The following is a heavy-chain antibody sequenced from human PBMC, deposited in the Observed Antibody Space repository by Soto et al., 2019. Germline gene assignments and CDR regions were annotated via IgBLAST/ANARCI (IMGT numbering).Heavy chain of an antibody. CDR3: ATGDYYDSSGYYSNYFDY. D-gene: IGHD3-22*01. J-gene: IGHJ4*02. CDR2: ISYDGSNK. Sequence: GWSLRLSCAASEFTFSSYAMHWVRQAPGKGLEWVAVISYDGSNKYYADSVKGRFTISRDNSKNTLYLQMNSLRAEDTAVYYCATGDYYDSSGYYSNYFDYWGQGTLVTVSS. CDR1: EFTFSSYA. V-gene: IGHV3-30-3*01.